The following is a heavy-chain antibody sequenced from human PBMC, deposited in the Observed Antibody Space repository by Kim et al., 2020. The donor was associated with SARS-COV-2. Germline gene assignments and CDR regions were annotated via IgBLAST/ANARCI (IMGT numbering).Heavy chain of an antibody. J-gene: IGHJ4*02. V-gene: IGHV3-23*01. D-gene: IGHD4-17*01. Sequence: ADSVKGRFTISRDDSKNTLYLQMNSLRAEDTAVYYCAKSRTTVITYYFDYWGQGTLVTVSS. CDR3: AKSRTTVITYYFDY.